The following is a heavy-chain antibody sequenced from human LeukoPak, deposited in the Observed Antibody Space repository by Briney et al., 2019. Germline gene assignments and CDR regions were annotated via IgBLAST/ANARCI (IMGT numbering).Heavy chain of an antibody. CDR2: IIPIFGTA. Sequence: SVKVSCKASGGTFSSYAISWVRQAPGQGLEWMGGIIPIFGTANYAQKFQGRVTITADESTSTAYMELSSLRSEDTAVYYCASLPYGAAAGTIYVDWGQGTLVTVSS. V-gene: IGHV1-69*01. CDR1: GGTFSSYA. J-gene: IGHJ4*02. CDR3: ASLPYGAAAGTIYVD. D-gene: IGHD6-13*01.